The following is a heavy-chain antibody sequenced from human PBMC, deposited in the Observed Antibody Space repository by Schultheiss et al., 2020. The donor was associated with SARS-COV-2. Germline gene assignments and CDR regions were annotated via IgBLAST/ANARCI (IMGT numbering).Heavy chain of an antibody. J-gene: IGHJ4*02. D-gene: IGHD3-10*01. CDR2: ISGSGGST. Sequence: GGSLRLSCAASGFTFSSYAMSWVRQAPGKGLEWVSAISGSGGSTYYADSVKGRFTISRDNAKNSLYLQMNSLRAEDTAVYYCATDSGTGLDYWGQGTLVTVSS. CDR3: ATDSGTGLDY. V-gene: IGHV3-23*01. CDR1: GFTFSSYA.